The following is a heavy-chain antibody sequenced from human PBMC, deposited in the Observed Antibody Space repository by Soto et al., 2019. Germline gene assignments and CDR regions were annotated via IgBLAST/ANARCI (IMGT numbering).Heavy chain of an antibody. Sequence: ASVKVSCKASGYTFTSYGISWVRQAPGQGLEWMGWISAYNGNTNYAQKLQGRVTMTTDTSTSTAYMELGSLRSDDTAVYYCARDQTYYYDSSGRTKDYWGQGTLVTVSS. J-gene: IGHJ4*02. V-gene: IGHV1-18*01. CDR3: ARDQTYYYDSSGRTKDY. CDR1: GYTFTSYG. D-gene: IGHD3-22*01. CDR2: ISAYNGNT.